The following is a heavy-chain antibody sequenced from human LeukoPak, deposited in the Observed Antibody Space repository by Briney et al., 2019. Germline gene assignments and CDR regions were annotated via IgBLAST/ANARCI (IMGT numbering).Heavy chain of an antibody. CDR1: GFTFTTYT. CDR2: INAANGNT. V-gene: IGHV1-3*01. J-gene: IGHJ5*02. Sequence: ASVKVSCKTSGFTFTTYTMHWVRQAPGQRLEWMGWINAANGNTQYSQKFQGRVTITRDTSASTAYMELSSLRSEDTAVYHCARGAPIRVAVAATFDPWGQGTLVTVSS. D-gene: IGHD6-19*01. CDR3: ARGAPIRVAVAATFDP.